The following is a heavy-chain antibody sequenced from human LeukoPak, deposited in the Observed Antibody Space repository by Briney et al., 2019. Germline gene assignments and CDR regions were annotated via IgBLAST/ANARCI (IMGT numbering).Heavy chain of an antibody. CDR2: ISWNSGSI. J-gene: IGHJ4*02. D-gene: IGHD3-10*01. Sequence: PGGSLRLSCAASGFTFGDYAMHWVRQAPGKGLEWVSGISWNSGSIGYADSVKGRFTISRDNAKNSLYLQMNSLRAEDTALYYCAKGEWFRELFGNEPVFDYWGQGTLVTVSS. CDR3: AKGEWFRELFGNEPVFDY. V-gene: IGHV3-9*01. CDR1: GFTFGDYA.